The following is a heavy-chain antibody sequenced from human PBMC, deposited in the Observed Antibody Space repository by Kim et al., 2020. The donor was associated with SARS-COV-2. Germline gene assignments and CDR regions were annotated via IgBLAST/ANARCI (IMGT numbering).Heavy chain of an antibody. CDR2: ISYDGSNK. J-gene: IGHJ4*02. CDR3: ARGMYYYDSSGYNPRAEYYFDY. V-gene: IGHV3-30-3*01. Sequence: GGSRRLSCAASGFTFNSYAMHWVRQAPGKGLEWVAVISYDGSNKYYADSVKGRFTISRDNSKNTLYLQMNSLRAEDTAVYYCARGMYYYDSSGYNPRAEYYFDYWGKGTLVTVSS. D-gene: IGHD3-22*01. CDR1: GFTFNSYA.